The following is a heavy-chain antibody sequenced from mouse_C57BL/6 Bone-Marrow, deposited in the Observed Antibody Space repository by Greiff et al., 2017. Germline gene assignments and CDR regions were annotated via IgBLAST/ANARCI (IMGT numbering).Heavy chain of an antibody. CDR1: GYTFTEYT. J-gene: IGHJ1*01. Sequence: QVQLQQSGAELVKPGASVKLSCKASGYTFTEYTIHWVKQRPGQGLEWIGWFYPGSGSIKYNEKFKDKATVTVDKSSSTAYMELSRLTSEDSAVYFCERDRATVVARYGYFDVWGAGTTVTVSS. CDR3: ERDRATVVARYGYFDV. CDR2: FYPGSGSI. V-gene: IGHV1-62-2*01. D-gene: IGHD1-1*01.